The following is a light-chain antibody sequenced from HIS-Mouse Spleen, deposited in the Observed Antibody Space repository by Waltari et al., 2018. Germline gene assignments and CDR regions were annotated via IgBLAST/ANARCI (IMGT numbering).Light chain of an antibody. CDR3: QQSYSTPPWT. CDR1: QSISSY. Sequence: DIQMTQSPSSLSASVGDRVTITCRASQSISSYLNWYQQKLGKAPKLLIYAASSLQSGVPSRFSGSGSGTEFTLTISSLQPEDFATYYCQQSYSTPPWTFGQGTKVEIK. V-gene: IGKV1-39*01. J-gene: IGKJ1*01. CDR2: AAS.